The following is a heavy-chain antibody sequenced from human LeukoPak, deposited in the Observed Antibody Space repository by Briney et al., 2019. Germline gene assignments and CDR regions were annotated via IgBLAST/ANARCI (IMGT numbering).Heavy chain of an antibody. CDR2: ISYDGNSK. D-gene: IGHD2-2*01. CDR3: AKGYCSSTSCYPEAPSDY. J-gene: IGHJ4*02. V-gene: IGHV3-30*18. Sequence: GRSLRLSCAASGFTFSSYGMHWVRQAPGKGLEWEAVISYDGNSKYYVDSVKGRFTISRDNSKNTLYLQMHSLRAEDTAVYYCAKGYCSSTSCYPEAPSDYWGQGTLVTVSS. CDR1: GFTFSSYG.